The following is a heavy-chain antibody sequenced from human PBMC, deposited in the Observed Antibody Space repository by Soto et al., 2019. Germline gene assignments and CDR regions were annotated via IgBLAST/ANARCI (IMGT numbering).Heavy chain of an antibody. V-gene: IGHV3-33*06. Sequence: GGSQKLSCASSGFPFSSHVMHWVRQAPGKGLEWVAVIWYDGSNKYYADTVKGRFTISRYNSKNTLYLQMNSLRAEDTAVYYCAKRETVTTFDYLGQGSLVTIVS. CDR2: IWYDGSNK. CDR3: AKRETVTTFDY. J-gene: IGHJ4*02. D-gene: IGHD4-17*01. CDR1: GFPFSSHV.